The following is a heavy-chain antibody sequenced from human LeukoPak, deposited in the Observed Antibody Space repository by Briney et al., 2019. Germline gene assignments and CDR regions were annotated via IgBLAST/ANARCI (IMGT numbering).Heavy chain of an antibody. CDR1: GGSFSGYY. J-gene: IGHJ6*03. CDR2: INHSGST. CDR3: ARLKTRQKYYYYYYMDV. Sequence: SETLSLTCAVYGGSFSGYYWSWIRQPPGKGLEWIGEINHSGSTNYNPSLKSRVTISVDTSKNQFSLKLSSVTAADTAVYYCARLKTRQKYYYYYYMDVWGKGTTVTVSS. V-gene: IGHV4-34*01.